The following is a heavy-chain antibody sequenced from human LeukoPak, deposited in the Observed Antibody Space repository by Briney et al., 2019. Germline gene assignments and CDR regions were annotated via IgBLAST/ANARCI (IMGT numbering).Heavy chain of an antibody. J-gene: IGHJ1*01. CDR1: GYSFTSYW. D-gene: IGHD2-2*02. V-gene: IGHV5-51*01. Sequence: GESLKISCKGSGYSFTSYWIGWVRQMPGKGLEWMGIIYPGDSDTRYSPSFQGQVTISADKSISTAYLQWSSLKASDTAMYYCARVEEGYCSSTSCYKEYFQHWGQGTLVTVSS. CDR2: IYPGDSDT. CDR3: ARVEEGYCSSTSCYKEYFQH.